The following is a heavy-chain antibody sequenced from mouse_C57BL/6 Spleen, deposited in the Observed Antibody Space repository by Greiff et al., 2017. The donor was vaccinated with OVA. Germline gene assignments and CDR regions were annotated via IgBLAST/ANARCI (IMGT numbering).Heavy chain of an antibody. CDR2: ISDGGSYT. CDR1: GFTFSSYA. J-gene: IGHJ2*01. CDR3: ARETTVFDY. V-gene: IGHV5-4*01. D-gene: IGHD1-1*01. Sequence: EVMLVESGGGLVKPGGSLKLSCAASGFTFSSYAMSWVRQTPEKRLEWVATISDGGSYTYYPDNVKGRFTISRDNAKNNLYLQMGHLKSEDTAMYYCARETTVFDYWGQGTTLTVSS.